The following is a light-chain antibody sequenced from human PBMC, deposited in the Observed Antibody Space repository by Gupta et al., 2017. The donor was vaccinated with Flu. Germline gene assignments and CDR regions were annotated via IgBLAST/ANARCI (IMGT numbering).Light chain of an antibody. V-gene: IGLV3-21*02. J-gene: IGLJ2*01. Sequence: GQTTNIRGDGINIRSKNVHWHQQTPGQAPILLMFDDSSRPSAVPDRFSGSNSGNKATLVNNTVEAGDEADYYCQVWDNSSAVLGFGGGTKLTVL. CDR3: QVWDNSSAVLG. CDR2: DDS. CDR1: NIRSKN.